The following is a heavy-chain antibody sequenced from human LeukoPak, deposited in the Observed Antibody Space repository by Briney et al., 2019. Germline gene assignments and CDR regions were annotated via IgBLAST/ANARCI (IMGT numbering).Heavy chain of an antibody. CDR1: GGSISSSSYY. J-gene: IGHJ4*02. CDR2: IYYSGST. CDR3: ATQVYSGHDDRGSFDY. Sequence: SETLSLTCTVSGGSISSSSYYWGWIRQPPGKGLEWIGSIYYSGSTYYTPSLKSRVTISVDTSKNQFSLKLRSVTAADTAVYYCATQVYSGHDDRGSFDYWGQGTLVTVSS. D-gene: IGHD5-12*01. V-gene: IGHV4-39*07.